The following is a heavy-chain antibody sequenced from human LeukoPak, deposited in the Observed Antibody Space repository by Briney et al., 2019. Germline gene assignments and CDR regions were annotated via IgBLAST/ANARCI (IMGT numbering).Heavy chain of an antibody. V-gene: IGHV4-4*08. CDR2: IYYSGST. CDR1: GGSISSYY. J-gene: IGHJ4*02. Sequence: PSETLSLTCTVSGGSISSYYWSWIRQPPGKGLEWIGYIYYSGSTNYNPSLKSRVTISVDTSKNQFSLKLSSVTAADTAVYYCARDARVTVAGTLYFDYWGQGTLVTVSS. D-gene: IGHD6-19*01. CDR3: ARDARVTVAGTLYFDY.